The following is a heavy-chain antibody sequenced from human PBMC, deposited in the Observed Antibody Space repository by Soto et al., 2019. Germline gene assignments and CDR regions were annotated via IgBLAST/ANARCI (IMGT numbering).Heavy chain of an antibody. CDR1: GGTFSTYD. J-gene: IGHJ4*02. CDR3: AINEGTDGYKFAY. V-gene: IGHV1-69*01. CDR2: IIPLFGTA. Sequence: QVQLVQSGAEVKKPGSSVKVSCKASGGTFSTYDICWVRQAPGQGLEWMGGIIPLFGTANYAPKFQGRATIITDESTSTAYMELRRLRSEDTAVYYCAINEGTDGYKFAYWGQGTLVTVSS. D-gene: IGHD5-12*01.